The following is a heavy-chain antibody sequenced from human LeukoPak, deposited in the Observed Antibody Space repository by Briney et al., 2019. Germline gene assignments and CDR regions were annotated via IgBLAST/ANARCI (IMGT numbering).Heavy chain of an antibody. D-gene: IGHD3-10*01. Sequence: PGGSLRLSCAASEFTFRSYEMNWVRQAPGKGLEWISYISSTGNTIYYVDSVQGRFTISRDNAKNSLYLQLNSLRAEDTAVYYCARDLIGRYTFDYCGQGTLVTASS. CDR1: EFTFRSYE. J-gene: IGHJ4*02. V-gene: IGHV3-48*03. CDR3: ARDLIGRYTFDY. CDR2: ISSTGNTI.